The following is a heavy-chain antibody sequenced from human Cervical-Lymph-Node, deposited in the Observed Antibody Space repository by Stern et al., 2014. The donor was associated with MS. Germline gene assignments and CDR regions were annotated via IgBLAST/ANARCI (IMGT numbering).Heavy chain of an antibody. Sequence: VQLVESGAEVKKSGSSVKVSCKASGGTFRNYAISWARPAPGQRLEWTGGVIPVFDTAKTARKLQGSITMPEDGSKSTVYMELSSLRSEDTAAYYCALNIMTAYRFLEFWGRGTLVTVSS. CDR1: GGTFRNYA. CDR2: VIPVFDTA. D-gene: IGHD3-9*01. J-gene: IGHJ2*01. CDR3: ALNIMTAYRFLEF. V-gene: IGHV1-69*01.